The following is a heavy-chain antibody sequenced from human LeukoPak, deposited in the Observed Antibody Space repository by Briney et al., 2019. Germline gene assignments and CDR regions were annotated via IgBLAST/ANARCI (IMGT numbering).Heavy chain of an antibody. Sequence: SETLSLTCTVSGGSISSDNYSWSWIRQPAGKGLEWIGRVWTSGSTNYNPSLKSRVTMSVDTSKNQFSLKLSSVTAADTAVYYCARDVSDYCSGGSCYSGYYYYMDVWGKGTTVTVSS. CDR2: VWTSGST. CDR3: ARDVSDYCSGGSCYSGYYYYMDV. CDR1: GGSISSDNYS. D-gene: IGHD2-15*01. V-gene: IGHV4-61*02. J-gene: IGHJ6*03.